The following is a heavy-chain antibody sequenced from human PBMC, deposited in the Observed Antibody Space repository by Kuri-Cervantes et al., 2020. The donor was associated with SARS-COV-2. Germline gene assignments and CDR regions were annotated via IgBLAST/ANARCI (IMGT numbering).Heavy chain of an antibody. V-gene: IGHV1-69*04. CDR3: TRDPNDDSSGYYGLTFYY. D-gene: IGHD3-22*01. CDR1: GGTFSSYT. J-gene: IGHJ4*02. CDR2: IIPILGIA. Sequence: SVKVSCKASGGTFSSYTISWVRQAPGQGLEWMGRIIPILGIANYAQKFQGRVTITADKSTSTAYMELSSLRSEDAAVYYCTRDPNDDSSGYYGLTFYYWGQGTLVTVSS.